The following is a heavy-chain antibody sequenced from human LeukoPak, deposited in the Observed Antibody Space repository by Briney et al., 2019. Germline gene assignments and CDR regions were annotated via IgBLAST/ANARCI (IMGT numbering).Heavy chain of an antibody. CDR1: GYTLTESS. V-gene: IGHV1-24*01. CDR3: ATDQQIEDSRYYYYMDV. J-gene: IGHJ6*03. CDR2: FDPEDGET. D-gene: IGHD6-6*01. Sequence: ASVKVSCKVSGYTLTESSMHWVRQAPGKGLEWMGGFDPEDGETIYAQKFQGRVTMTEDTSTDTAYMELSSLRSEDTAVYYCATDQQIEDSRYYYYMDVWGKGTTVTVSS.